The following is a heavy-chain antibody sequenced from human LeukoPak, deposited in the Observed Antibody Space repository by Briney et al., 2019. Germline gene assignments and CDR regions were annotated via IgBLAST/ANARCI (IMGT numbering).Heavy chain of an antibody. Sequence: ASLKVSCEASGYTFTSYGISWVRQAPGQGLEWMGWISTYNGNTHYAQKLQGRVTMTTDTSTSTAYMELRSLRSDNTAVYYCARSSLAVAGSVFDYWGQGTLVTVSS. CDR1: GYTFTSYG. CDR2: ISTYNGNT. CDR3: ARSSLAVAGSVFDY. J-gene: IGHJ4*02. D-gene: IGHD6-19*01. V-gene: IGHV1-18*01.